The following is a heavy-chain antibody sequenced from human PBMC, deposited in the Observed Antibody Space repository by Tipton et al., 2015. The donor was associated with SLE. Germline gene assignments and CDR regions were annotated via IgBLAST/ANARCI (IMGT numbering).Heavy chain of an antibody. D-gene: IGHD3-16*01. CDR1: GGSFSGHY. V-gene: IGHV4-34*01. CDR2: VNDSGST. CDR3: ARDPRGDDGFDV. Sequence: GLVKPSETLSLTCAVYGGSFSGHYWSWIRQPPGKGLEWIGEVNDSGSTDYNPSLKSRLTISVDTSKNQFSLNLSSVTAADTVVYYCARDPRGDDGFDVWGQGTMVTVSS. J-gene: IGHJ3*01.